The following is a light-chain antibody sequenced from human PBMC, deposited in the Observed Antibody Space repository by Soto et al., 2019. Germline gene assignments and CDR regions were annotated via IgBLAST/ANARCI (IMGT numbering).Light chain of an antibody. Sequence: DIVMTQSPDSLAVSLGERATINCKSSQSVSYTSNSKNLLAWYQQKPGQPPKLLIYWASTRESGVSDRFSGSGSGTDFTLTISSLQAEDVAVYYCHQYCNTPYTFGQGTKLEIK. CDR3: HQYCNTPYT. V-gene: IGKV4-1*01. CDR2: WAS. J-gene: IGKJ2*01. CDR1: QSVSYTSNSKNL.